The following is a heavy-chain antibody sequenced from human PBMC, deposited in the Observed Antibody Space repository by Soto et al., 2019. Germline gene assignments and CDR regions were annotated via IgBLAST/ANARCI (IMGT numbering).Heavy chain of an antibody. Sequence: SVKVSCKASGGTFSSYAISWVRQAPGQGLEWMGGIIPIFGTANYAQKFQGRVTITADKSTSTAYMELSSLRSEDTAVDYCARLLGYCSSTSCYNVLFSAAYPKNYYYYYVMDVWGQGTTVTVSS. J-gene: IGHJ6*02. V-gene: IGHV1-69*06. CDR2: IIPIFGTA. CDR1: GGTFSSYA. CDR3: ARLLGYCSSTSCYNVLFSAAYPKNYYYYYVMDV. D-gene: IGHD2-2*02.